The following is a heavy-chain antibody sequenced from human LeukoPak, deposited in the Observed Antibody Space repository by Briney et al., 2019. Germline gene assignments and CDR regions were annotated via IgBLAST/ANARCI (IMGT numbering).Heavy chain of an antibody. V-gene: IGHV4-39*07. D-gene: IGHD6-19*01. Sequence: SETLSLTCTVSGGSISSSSYYWGWIRQPPGKGLEWIGSIYYSGSTYYNPSLKSRVTISVDTSKNQFSLKLSSVTAADTAVYYCARDWVAVAGPFDYWGQGTLVTVSS. CDR2: IYYSGST. CDR1: GGSISSSSYY. J-gene: IGHJ4*02. CDR3: ARDWVAVAGPFDY.